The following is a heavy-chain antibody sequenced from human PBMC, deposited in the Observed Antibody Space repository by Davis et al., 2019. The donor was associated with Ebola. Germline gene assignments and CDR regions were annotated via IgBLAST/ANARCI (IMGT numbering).Heavy chain of an antibody. Sequence: SETLSLTCTVSGGSISSSSYFWGWIRQPPGKGLEWLASIYYSGSTYYNPSLNSRVTISVDTSKNPFSLKLISLTAADTAVYYCARVPYDYVWGVYRWGAFDIWGQGTMVTVSS. CDR3: ARVPYDYVWGVYRWGAFDI. CDR2: IYYSGST. CDR1: GGSISSSSYF. V-gene: IGHV4-39*01. J-gene: IGHJ3*02. D-gene: IGHD3-16*02.